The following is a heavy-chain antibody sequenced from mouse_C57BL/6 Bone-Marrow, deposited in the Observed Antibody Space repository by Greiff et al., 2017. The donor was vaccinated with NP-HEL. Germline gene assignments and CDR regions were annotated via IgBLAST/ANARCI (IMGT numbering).Heavy chain of an antibody. J-gene: IGHJ4*01. CDR3: ARHEDYYGSKGN. V-gene: IGHV5-6*01. Sequence: EVQLVESGGDLVKPGGSLKLSCAASGFTFSSYGMSWVRQTPDKRLEWVATISSGGSYTYYPDSVKGRLTISRDNAKNTLDRQMSSLKSEDTAMYYCARHEDYYGSKGNWGQGTSVTVSS. D-gene: IGHD1-1*01. CDR2: ISSGGSYT. CDR1: GFTFSSYG.